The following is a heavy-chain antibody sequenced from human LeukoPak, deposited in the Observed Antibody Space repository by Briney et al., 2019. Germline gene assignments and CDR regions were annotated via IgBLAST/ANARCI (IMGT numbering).Heavy chain of an antibody. V-gene: IGHV4-59*01. D-gene: IGHD6-6*01. CDR1: GGSISRYY. CDR3: ATSYSSSSQIDY. Sequence: PSETLSLTCTVSGGSISRYYCSWSRQPPGKGLEWIGYIYYSGSTNYNPSLKSRVTISVDTSKNQFSLKLSSVTAADTAVYYCATSYSSSSQIDYWGRGTLVTVSS. J-gene: IGHJ4*02. CDR2: IYYSGST.